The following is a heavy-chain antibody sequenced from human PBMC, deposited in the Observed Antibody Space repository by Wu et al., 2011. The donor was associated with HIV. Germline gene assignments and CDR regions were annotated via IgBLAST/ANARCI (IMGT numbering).Heavy chain of an antibody. D-gene: IGHD3-10*01. CDR2: INPSSGGT. CDR3: ARDPGVREP. J-gene: IGHJ5*02. CDR1: GYTFTGYF. V-gene: IGHV1-2*02. Sequence: QVQLVQSGAELKKPGASVKVSCKASGYTFTGYFIHWMRQAPGQGLEWMGWINPSSGGTNFAQKFQGRVTMTRDTSISTAYMELSGLRSDDTAVYYCARDPGVREPWGQGTLVTVSS.